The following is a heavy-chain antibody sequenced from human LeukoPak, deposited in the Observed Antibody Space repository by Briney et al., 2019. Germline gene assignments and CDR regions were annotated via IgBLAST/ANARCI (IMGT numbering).Heavy chain of an antibody. V-gene: IGHV4-34*01. D-gene: IGHD6-13*01. Sequence: SETLSLTCAVYGGSFSGYYWSWIRQPPGKGLEWIGEINHSGSTNYNPSLKSRVTISVDTSKNQFSLKLSSVTAADTAVYYCARAAAGYTEFDYWGQGTLVTVSS. J-gene: IGHJ4*02. CDR3: ARAAAGYTEFDY. CDR2: INHSGST. CDR1: GGSFSGYY.